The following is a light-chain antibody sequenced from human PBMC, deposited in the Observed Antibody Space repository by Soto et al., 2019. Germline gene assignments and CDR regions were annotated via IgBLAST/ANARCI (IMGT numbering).Light chain of an antibody. V-gene: IGKV1-27*01. CDR1: QGISNY. J-gene: IGKJ3*01. CDR2: AAS. Sequence: DIQMTQSPSSLSASVGDRVTITCRASQGISNYLAWYQQKPGKVPKLLIYAASTLQSGVPSRFSGSGSGTDFTFTISSRQPEDVATYYCQKYNSAPPGFTFGPGTKVDIK. CDR3: QKYNSAPPGFT.